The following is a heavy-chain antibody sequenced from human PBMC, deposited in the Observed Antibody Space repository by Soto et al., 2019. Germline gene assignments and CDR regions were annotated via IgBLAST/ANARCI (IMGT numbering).Heavy chain of an antibody. CDR2: IWYDGSNK. CDR1: EFTFSSYG. D-gene: IGHD1-26*01. V-gene: IGHV3-33*01. CDR3: ARDFTVGAIYSGTYYYGMDV. J-gene: IGHJ6*01. Sequence: VQLVESGGGLVKPGGSLRLSCAASEFTFSSYGMHWVRQAPGKGLEWVAVIWYDGSNKKYADSVKGRFTISRDNSKNTLYLQMDSLRVEDTAVYYCARDFTVGAIYSGTYYYGMDVWGQGTTVTVSS.